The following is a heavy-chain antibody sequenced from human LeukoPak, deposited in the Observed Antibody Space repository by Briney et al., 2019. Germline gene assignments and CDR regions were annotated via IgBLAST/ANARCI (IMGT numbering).Heavy chain of an antibody. CDR1: GGSFSGYY. V-gene: IGHV4-34*01. J-gene: IGHJ6*02. CDR2: INHSGST. Sequence: SETLSLTCAVYGGSFSGYYWSWTRQPPGKGLEWIGEINHSGSTNYNPSLKSRVTISVDTSKNQFSLKLSSVTAADTAVYYCARVAVAAAYYGMDVWGQGTTVTVSS. CDR3: ARVAVAAAYYGMDV. D-gene: IGHD6-19*01.